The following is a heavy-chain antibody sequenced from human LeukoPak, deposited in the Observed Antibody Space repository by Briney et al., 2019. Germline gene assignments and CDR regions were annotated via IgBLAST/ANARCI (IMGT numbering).Heavy chain of an antibody. CDR3: ARYDSGSYLGLYYFDY. CDR1: GGSISSGDYY. J-gene: IGHJ4*02. CDR2: IYYSGST. Sequence: PSQTLSLTCTVSGGSISSGDYYWSWIRQPPGKGLEWIGYIYYSGSTYYNPSLKSRVTISVDTSKNQFSLKLSSVTAAVTAVYYCARYDSGSYLGLYYFDYRGQGTQVTVSS. D-gene: IGHD1-26*01. V-gene: IGHV4-30-4*08.